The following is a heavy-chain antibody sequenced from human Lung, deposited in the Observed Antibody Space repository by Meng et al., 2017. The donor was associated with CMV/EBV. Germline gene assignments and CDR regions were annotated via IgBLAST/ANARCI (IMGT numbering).Heavy chain of an antibody. CDR3: ASERCGAGYRDF. J-gene: IGHJ2*01. CDR2: VNTGNGNT. CDR1: GHRFSTYA. V-gene: IGHV1-3*04. Sequence: HVQRSQSRAGVNKPGASVQVSCKASGHRFSTYAMHWVRQAQGQRLGWMGLVNTGNGNTRYSQKFQGRVTISRDKSASTVYMELSSLTSEDTAVYYCASERCGAGYRDFWGRGTLVTVSS. D-gene: IGHD4-17*01.